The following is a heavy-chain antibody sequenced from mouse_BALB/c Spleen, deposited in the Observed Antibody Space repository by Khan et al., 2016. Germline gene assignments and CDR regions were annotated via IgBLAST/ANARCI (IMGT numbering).Heavy chain of an antibody. CDR2: INTETGEP. V-gene: IGHV9-2-1*01. J-gene: IGHJ1*01. D-gene: IGHD1-2*01. Sequence: QIQLVQSGPELKKPGETVKISCKASGYTFTAYSIHWVKQAPGKGLKWMGWINTETGEPTYADDFEGRFAFSLEASASTAYLQINTLKNEDTATYFCARHYYAYGYVDVWGAGTTVTVSS. CDR1: GYTFTAYS. CDR3: ARHYYAYGYVDV.